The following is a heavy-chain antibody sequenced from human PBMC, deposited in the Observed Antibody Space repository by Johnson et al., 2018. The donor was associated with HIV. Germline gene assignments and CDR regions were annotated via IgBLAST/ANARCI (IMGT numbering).Heavy chain of an antibody. CDR3: ARVRRSGWFDNDAFDI. CDR1: GFSFSDHY. J-gene: IGHJ3*02. Sequence: QVQLVESGGGLVQAGGSLRLSCAASGFSFSDHYMSWIRQAPGKGLEWVSYISSSGSTIYYADSVKGRFTISRDNSKNTLFLLMSSLRADDTAVYYCARVRRSGWFDNDAFDIWGQGTMVTVSS. D-gene: IGHD6-19*01. V-gene: IGHV3-11*04. CDR2: ISSSGSTI.